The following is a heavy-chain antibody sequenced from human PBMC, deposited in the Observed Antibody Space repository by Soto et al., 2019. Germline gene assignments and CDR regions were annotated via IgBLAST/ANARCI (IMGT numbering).Heavy chain of an antibody. D-gene: IGHD4-17*01. Sequence: EVQLLESGGGLVQPGGSLRLSCAGTGFTFSNYPMSWVRQAPGKGLYWVSGISASGGNTYYGDSVKGRLTISRDNSKNTLYLQMKSLRPEDTAVYYCAKRDYGDYGARDWGQGTLVTVSS. V-gene: IGHV3-23*01. CDR3: AKRDYGDYGARD. CDR2: ISASGGNT. J-gene: IGHJ4*02. CDR1: GFTFSNYP.